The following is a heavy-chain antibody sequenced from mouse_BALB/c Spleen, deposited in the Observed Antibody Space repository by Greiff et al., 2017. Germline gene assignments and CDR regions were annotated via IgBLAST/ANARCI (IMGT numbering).Heavy chain of an antibody. CDR3: ARGGDYYGNFDY. D-gene: IGHD2-1*01. CDR2: ISSGGSYT. CDR1: GFTFSSYA. V-gene: IGHV5-9-4*01. Sequence: EVQLVESGGGLVQPGGSLKLSCAASGFTFSSYAMSWVRQSPEKRLEWVAEISSGGSYTYYPDTVTGRFTISRDNAKNTLYLEMSSLRSEDTAMYYCARGGDYYGNFDYWGQGTTLTVSS. J-gene: IGHJ2*01.